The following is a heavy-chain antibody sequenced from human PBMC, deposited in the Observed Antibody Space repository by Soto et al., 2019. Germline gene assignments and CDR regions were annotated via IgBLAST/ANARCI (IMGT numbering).Heavy chain of an antibody. J-gene: IGHJ6*02. CDR2: INHSGST. V-gene: IGHV4-34*01. CDR1: GGSFSRYY. D-gene: IGHD2-8*01. CDR3: ARGLSITNTFYYYYAMDV. Sequence: PSETLSLTCAIYGGSFSRYYWNWIRQPPGEGLEWIGEINHSGSTNYNPSPKSRVTISVDTSRNQFSLKLSSVTAADTAVYYCARGLSITNTFYYYYAMDVWGQGTTVTVSS.